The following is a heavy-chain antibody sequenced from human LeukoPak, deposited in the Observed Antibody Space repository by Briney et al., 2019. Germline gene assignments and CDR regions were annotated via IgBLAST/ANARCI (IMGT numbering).Heavy chain of an antibody. Sequence: PSETLSLTCTVSGGSISSSSYYWGWIRQPPGKGLEWIGSIYYSGSTYYNPSLKSRVTISVDTSKDQFSLKLSSVTAADTAVYYCARQRTYYDFWSGYYPSTDFDYWGQGTLATVSS. CDR1: GGSISSSSYY. D-gene: IGHD3-3*01. CDR2: IYYSGST. J-gene: IGHJ4*02. V-gene: IGHV4-39*01. CDR3: ARQRTYYDFWSGYYPSTDFDY.